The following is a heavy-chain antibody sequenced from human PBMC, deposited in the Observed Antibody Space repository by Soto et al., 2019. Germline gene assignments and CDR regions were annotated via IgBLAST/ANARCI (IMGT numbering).Heavy chain of an antibody. V-gene: IGHV3-23*01. CDR3: ATLPEVVVVPAAPKGLGDSTTPLDY. D-gene: IGHD2-2*01. Sequence: GGSLRLSCAASGFTFSSYAMSWVRQAPGKGLEWVSAISGSGGSTYYADSVKGRFTISRDNSKNTLYLQMNSLRAEDTAVYYCATLPEVVVVPAAPKGLGDSTTPLDYWGQGTLVTVSS. CDR1: GFTFSSYA. J-gene: IGHJ4*02. CDR2: ISGSGGST.